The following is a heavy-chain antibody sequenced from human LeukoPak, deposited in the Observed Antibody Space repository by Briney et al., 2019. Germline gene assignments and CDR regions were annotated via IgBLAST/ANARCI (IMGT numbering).Heavy chain of an antibody. CDR2: ISGSGGST. V-gene: IGHV3-23*01. CDR1: GFTFSSYA. CDR3: ARGRDNWFDP. J-gene: IGHJ5*02. Sequence: GGSLRLSCAASGFTFSSYAMNWVRQAPGKGLEWVSGISGSGGSTYYADSVKGRFPISRDNSKNTLYLQMNSLRAEDTAVYYCARGRDNWFDPWGQGTLVTVSS.